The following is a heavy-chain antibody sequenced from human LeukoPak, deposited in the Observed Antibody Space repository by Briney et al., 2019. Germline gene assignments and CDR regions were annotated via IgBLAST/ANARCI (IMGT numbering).Heavy chain of an antibody. V-gene: IGHV1-2*02. CDR2: INPNSGGT. CDR1: GYTFTGYY. CDR3: ARDAGRVATEYYFDY. Sequence: ASVKVSCKASGYTFTGYYMHWVRQAAGQGREWMGLINPNSGGTNYAQKFQGRVTMTRDTSISTAYMELSRLRSDDTAVYYCARDAGRVATEYYFDYGGQGTLVTVSS. D-gene: IGHD5-12*01. J-gene: IGHJ4*01.